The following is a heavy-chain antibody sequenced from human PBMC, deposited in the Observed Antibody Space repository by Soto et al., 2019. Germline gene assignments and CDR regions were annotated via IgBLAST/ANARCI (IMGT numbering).Heavy chain of an antibody. J-gene: IGHJ4*02. V-gene: IGHV4-38-2*02. CDR3: ARDSRYSYGAGREYYFDY. Sequence: SETLSLTCAVSGYSISSGYYWGWNRQPPGKGLEWIGSIYHSGSTYYNPSLKSRVTISVDTSKNQFSLKLSSVTAADTAVYYCARDSRYSYGAGREYYFDYWGQGTLVTVSS. CDR2: IYHSGST. D-gene: IGHD5-18*01. CDR1: GYSISSGYY.